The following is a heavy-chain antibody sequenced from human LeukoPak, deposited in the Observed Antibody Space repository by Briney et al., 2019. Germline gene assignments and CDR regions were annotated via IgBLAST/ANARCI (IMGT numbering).Heavy chain of an antibody. J-gene: IGHJ5*02. CDR2: ITTYNGNT. V-gene: IGHV1-18*01. D-gene: IGHD2-15*01. Sequence: ASVKVSCKASGYTFTSYGITWVRQAPGQGLEWMGWITTYNGNTYYAQNFQGRVTMTAGTSTSTAYMEVRSLRSDDTAVYYCARLSPPIASFCSGGTCYSGGFDPWGQGTLVTVSS. CDR3: ARLSPPIASFCSGGTCYSGGFDP. CDR1: GYTFTSYG.